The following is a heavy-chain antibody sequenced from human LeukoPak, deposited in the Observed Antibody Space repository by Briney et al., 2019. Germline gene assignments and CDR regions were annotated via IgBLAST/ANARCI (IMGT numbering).Heavy chain of an antibody. CDR3: ATDLGRIAVAGRRYYYGMDV. Sequence: ASVKVSCKVSGYTLTELSMHWVRQAPGKGLGWMGGFDPEDGETIYAQKFQGRVTMTEDTSTDTAYMELSSLRSEDTAVYYCATDLGRIAVAGRRYYYGMDVWGKGTTVTVSS. CDR1: GYTLTELS. CDR2: FDPEDGET. D-gene: IGHD6-19*01. J-gene: IGHJ6*04. V-gene: IGHV1-24*01.